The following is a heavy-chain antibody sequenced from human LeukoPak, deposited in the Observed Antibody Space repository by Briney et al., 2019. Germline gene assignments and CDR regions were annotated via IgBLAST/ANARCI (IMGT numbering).Heavy chain of an antibody. CDR3: AKDRGYGSGPAFDY. J-gene: IGHJ4*02. D-gene: IGHD3-10*01. V-gene: IGHV3-7*01. CDR1: GFTFSSYW. Sequence: GGSLRLSCAASGFTFSSYWMSWVRQAPGKGLEWVANIKQDGSEKYYVDSVKGRFTISRDNSKNTLYLQMNSLRAEDTAVYYCAKDRGYGSGPAFDYWGQGTLVTVSS. CDR2: IKQDGSEK.